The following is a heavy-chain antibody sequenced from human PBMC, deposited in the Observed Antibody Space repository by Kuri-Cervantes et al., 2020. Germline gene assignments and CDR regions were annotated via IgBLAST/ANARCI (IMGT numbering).Heavy chain of an antibody. CDR1: GFTFSSYA. CDR3: ARVRGYNWNDGEPLDY. V-gene: IGHV3-30-3*01. D-gene: IGHD1-20*01. CDR2: ISYDGSNK. J-gene: IGHJ4*02. Sequence: GESLKISCAASGFTFSSYAMHWVRQVPGKGLEWVAVISYDGSNKYYADSVKGRFTISRDNSKNTLYLQMNSLRAEDTAVYYCARVRGYNWNDGEPLDYWGQGTLVTVSS.